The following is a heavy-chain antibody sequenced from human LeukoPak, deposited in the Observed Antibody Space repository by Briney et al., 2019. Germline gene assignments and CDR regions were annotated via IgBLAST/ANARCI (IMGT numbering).Heavy chain of an antibody. CDR2: IIPILGIA. D-gene: IGHD6-13*01. Sequence: SVKVSCKASGGTFSSYAISWVRQAHGQGLEWMGRIIPILGIANYAQKFQGRVMITADKSTSTAYMELSSLRSEDTAVYYCARDPIAGYYYYYGMDVWGQGTTVTVSS. J-gene: IGHJ6*02. CDR3: ARDPIAGYYYYYGMDV. V-gene: IGHV1-69*04. CDR1: GGTFSSYA.